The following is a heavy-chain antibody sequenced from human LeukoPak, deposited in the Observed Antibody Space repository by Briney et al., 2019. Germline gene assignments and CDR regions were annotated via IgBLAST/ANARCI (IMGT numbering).Heavy chain of an antibody. D-gene: IGHD6-6*01. CDR3: GSLATPGLYFDY. CDR1: GGSVSSGSYY. V-gene: IGHV4-61*01. CDR2: IYYSGST. J-gene: IGHJ4*02. Sequence: SETLSLTCTVSGGSVSSGSYYWSWIRQPPGKGLEWIGYIYYSGSTNYNPSLKSRVTISVDTSKYQFSLRLRSVTAADTAVYYCGSLATPGLYFDYWGLGTLVTVSS.